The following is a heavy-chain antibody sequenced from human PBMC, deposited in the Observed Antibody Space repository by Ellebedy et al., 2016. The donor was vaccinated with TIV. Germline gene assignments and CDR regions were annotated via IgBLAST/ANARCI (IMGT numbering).Heavy chain of an antibody. CDR2: ASHEEYIK. CDR1: GFTFSSYD. CDR3: AKGAAMDL. Sequence: GESLKISCAASGFTFSSYDMHWVRQAPGKGLEWVAVASHEEYIKWYADSVKGRFTISRDNFKNAVFLQMNNLRPEDTGLYYCAKGAAMDLWGQGTTVTVSS. J-gene: IGHJ6*02. V-gene: IGHV3-30*18.